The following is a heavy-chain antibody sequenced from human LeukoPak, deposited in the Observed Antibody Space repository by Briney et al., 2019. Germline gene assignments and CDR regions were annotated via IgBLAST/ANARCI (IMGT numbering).Heavy chain of an antibody. CDR1: GGSISSYY. Sequence: SETLSLTCTVSGGSISSYYWSWIRQPPGKGLEWIGYIYYSGSTNYNPSLKSRVTISVDTSKNQFSLKLSSVTAADTAVYYCARVSVGTTVTYYYYMDVWGKGTTVTVSS. CDR2: IYYSGST. D-gene: IGHD4-11*01. J-gene: IGHJ6*03. CDR3: ARVSVGTTVTYYYYMDV. V-gene: IGHV4-59*01.